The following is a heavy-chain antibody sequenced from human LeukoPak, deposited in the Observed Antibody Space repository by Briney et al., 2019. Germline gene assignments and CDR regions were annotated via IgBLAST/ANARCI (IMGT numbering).Heavy chain of an antibody. J-gene: IGHJ4*02. Sequence: SETLSLTCTVSGGSISSYYWSWIRQPAGKGLEWIGRIYTTGSTDYNPSLKSRVTMSVDTSKNQFSLKLSSVTAADTAMYYCARDGTDYYGSSGYYYFDYWGQGTLVTVSS. D-gene: IGHD3-22*01. V-gene: IGHV4-4*07. CDR2: IYTTGST. CDR1: GGSISSYY. CDR3: ARDGTDYYGSSGYYYFDY.